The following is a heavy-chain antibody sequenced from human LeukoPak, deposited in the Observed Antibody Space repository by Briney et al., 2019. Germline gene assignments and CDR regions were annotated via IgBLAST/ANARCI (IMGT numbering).Heavy chain of an antibody. CDR1: GGTFSSYP. D-gene: IGHD6-19*01. CDR2: IIPFLDIA. V-gene: IGHV1-69*02. J-gene: IGHJ6*02. Sequence: ASVKVSCTASGGTFSSYPITWVRQAPGQGLEWMGRIIPFLDIANYAQNFQGRVTITADKSTSTAYMELSSLRSEDTAVYYCARLSGSVGSCGWTLCYYGMDVWGQGTTVTVSS. CDR3: ARLSGSVGSCGWTLCYYGMDV.